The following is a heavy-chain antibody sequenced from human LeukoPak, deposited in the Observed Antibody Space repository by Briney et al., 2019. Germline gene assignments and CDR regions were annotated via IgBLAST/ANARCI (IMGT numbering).Heavy chain of an antibody. J-gene: IGHJ4*02. CDR1: GFTFSSYG. Sequence: PGGSLRLSCAASGFTFSSYGMPWVRQAPGKGLEWVAVIWYDGSNKCYADSVKGRFTISRDNSKNTLYLQMNSLRAEDTAVYYCAKDLKKAFDYWGQGTLVTVSS. CDR2: IWYDGSNK. V-gene: IGHV3-33*06. CDR3: AKDLKKAFDY.